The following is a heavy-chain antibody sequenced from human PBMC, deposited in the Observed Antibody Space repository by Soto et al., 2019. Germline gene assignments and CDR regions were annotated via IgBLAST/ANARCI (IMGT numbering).Heavy chain of an antibody. J-gene: IGHJ6*03. D-gene: IGHD1-7*01. CDR1: GFTFSSYG. V-gene: IGHV3-30*18. Sequence: GGSLRLSCAASGFTFSSYGMHWVRQAPGKGLEWVAVISYDGSNRYYADSVKGRFTISRDNSKNTLYLQMNSLRAEDTAVYYCAKDAYEAGTIELYYYYYYMDVWGKGTTVTVSS. CDR2: ISYDGSNR. CDR3: AKDAYEAGTIELYYYYYYMDV.